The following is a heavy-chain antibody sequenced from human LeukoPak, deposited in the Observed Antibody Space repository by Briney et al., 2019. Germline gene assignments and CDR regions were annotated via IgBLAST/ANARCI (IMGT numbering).Heavy chain of an antibody. V-gene: IGHV3-30*04. CDR3: AKRDYYDTSEF. Sequence: GGSLRLSCAASGFTFNNYAMHWVRQAPGKGLQWVAVISNDGSKKSYVDSVKGRFTISRDNSKNTLYLHMNSLRAEDTAVYYCAKRDYYDTSEFGGQGTLVTVSS. D-gene: IGHD3-22*01. J-gene: IGHJ4*02. CDR2: ISNDGSKK. CDR1: GFTFNNYA.